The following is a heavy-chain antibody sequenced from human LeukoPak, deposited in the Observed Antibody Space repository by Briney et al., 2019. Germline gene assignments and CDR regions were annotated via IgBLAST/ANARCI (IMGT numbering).Heavy chain of an antibody. CDR2: INHSGRT. V-gene: IGHV4-34*01. CDR3: ARDVVVVPAAIHYGMDV. J-gene: IGHJ6*02. Sequence: SGTLSLTCAVYGGSFSDYFLGWVRQPPGKGLEWIGGINHSGRTYYNPSLKSRVTISVDTSKNQFSLNLSSVTAADTAVYYCARDVVVVPAAIHYGMDVWGQGTTVTVSS. CDR1: GGSFSDYF. D-gene: IGHD2-2*01.